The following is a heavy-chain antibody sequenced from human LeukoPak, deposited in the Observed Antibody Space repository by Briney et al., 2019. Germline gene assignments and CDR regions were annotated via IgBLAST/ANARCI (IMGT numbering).Heavy chain of an antibody. D-gene: IGHD4-17*01. CDR3: ARAAVTTSRYFQH. J-gene: IGHJ1*01. Sequence: PSETLSLTCTVSGGSISNYYWSRIRHPPGKGLEWIGYIYNSGHTNYNPSLKSRVTISEDTPKNQLSLKLSSVTAADTAVYYCARAAVTTSRYFQHWGQGTLVSVSS. V-gene: IGHV4-59*01. CDR2: IYNSGHT. CDR1: GGSISNYY.